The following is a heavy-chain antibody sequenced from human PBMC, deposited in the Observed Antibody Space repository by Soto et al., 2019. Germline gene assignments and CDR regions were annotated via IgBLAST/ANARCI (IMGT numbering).Heavy chain of an antibody. J-gene: IGHJ4*02. CDR1: GGSISNYY. V-gene: IGHV4-59*08. Sequence: PSETLSLTCTVSGGSISNYYCSWIRQPPGKGLEWIGYIYYSGSTNYNPSLKSRVTISVDTSKNQFSLKLSSVTAADTAVYYCARLRSGPDNGWYWAFDYWGQGTLVTVSS. CDR2: IYYSGST. D-gene: IGHD6-19*01. CDR3: ARLRSGPDNGWYWAFDY.